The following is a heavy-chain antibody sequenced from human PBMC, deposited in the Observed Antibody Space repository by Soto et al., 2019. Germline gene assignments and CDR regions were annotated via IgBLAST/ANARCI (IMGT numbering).Heavy chain of an antibody. D-gene: IGHD2-15*01. Sequence: EVQLVESGGGLVQPGGSLRLSCAASGFTFSDHYMDWVRQAPGKGLEWVGRTRNKANSYTTENAASVKGRFTISRDDSKHYLYLQMNTLKTEDTAVYYCAREVSAWWSPSPFDYWCQGTLVTVSS. V-gene: IGHV3-72*01. CDR2: TRNKANSYTT. CDR3: AREVSAWWSPSPFDY. CDR1: GFTFSDHY. J-gene: IGHJ4*02.